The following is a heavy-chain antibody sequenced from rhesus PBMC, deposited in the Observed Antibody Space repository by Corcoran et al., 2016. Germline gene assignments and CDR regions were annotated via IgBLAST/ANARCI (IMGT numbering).Heavy chain of an antibody. J-gene: IGHJ6*01. V-gene: IGHV3-103*01. CDR1: GLTFSAYG. CDR2: TTTGGTT. CDR3: AKDSEEYGLDS. Sequence: EVQLVESGGGLAKPGGSLRLSCAASGLTFSAYGMPWVRQAPGKVLEWVSGTTTGGTTYYADSVKSRLTISRNNSKNTLSLQMNSLRAEDTAVYYCAKDSEEYGLDSWGQGVVVTVSS.